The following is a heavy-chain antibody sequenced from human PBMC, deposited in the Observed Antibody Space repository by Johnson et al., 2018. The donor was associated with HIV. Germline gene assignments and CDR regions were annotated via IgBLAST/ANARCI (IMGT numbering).Heavy chain of an antibody. Sequence: EVQLVESGGDLVQPGGSLRLSCAASGFTVSSNYMSWVRQAPGKGLEWVSVIYSGGSTYYADSVKGRFTISRDNSKNTLYLQMNSLRAEDTAVYYCARWGVVTPHAFDIWGQGTMVTVSS. CDR2: IYSGGST. D-gene: IGHD4-23*01. CDR1: GFTVSSNY. CDR3: ARWGVVTPHAFDI. V-gene: IGHV3-66*02. J-gene: IGHJ3*02.